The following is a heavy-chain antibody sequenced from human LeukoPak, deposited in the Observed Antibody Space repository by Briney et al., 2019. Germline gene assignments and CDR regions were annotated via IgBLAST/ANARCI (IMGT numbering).Heavy chain of an antibody. Sequence: SVKVSCKASGGTFSSYAVSWVRQAPGQGLEWMGGIIPIFGTANYAQKFQGRVTITADESTSTAYMELSSLRSEDTAVYYCATPYGSGSYSNDYWGQGTLVTVSS. D-gene: IGHD3-10*01. CDR2: IIPIFGTA. CDR1: GGTFSSYA. J-gene: IGHJ4*02. V-gene: IGHV1-69*13. CDR3: ATPYGSGSYSNDY.